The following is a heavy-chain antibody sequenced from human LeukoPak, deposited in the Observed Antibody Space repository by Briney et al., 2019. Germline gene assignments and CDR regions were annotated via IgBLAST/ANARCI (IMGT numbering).Heavy chain of an antibody. CDR1: GFTFISYS. V-gene: IGHV3-7*01. D-gene: IGHD1-26*01. CDR3: ARDIPRGSTHLDY. J-gene: IGHJ4*02. CDR2: IEDDGDRK. Sequence: GGSLRLSCAASGFTFISYSMNWVRQAPGKGLEWVASIEDDGDRKNYGDSVKGRFTISRDNAENSLYLQMNILRVEDTAVYYCARDIPRGSTHLDYWGQGTLVTVSA.